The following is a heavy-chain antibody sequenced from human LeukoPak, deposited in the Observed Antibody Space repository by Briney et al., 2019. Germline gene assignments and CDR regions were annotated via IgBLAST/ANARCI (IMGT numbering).Heavy chain of an antibody. CDR2: ISYDGSNK. Sequence: GGSLRLSCAASGFTFSSYGMHWVRQAPGKELEWVAVISYDGSNKYYADSVKGRFTIPRDNSKNTLYPQMNSLRAEDTAVYYCAKEYYYDSSGYYWGQGTLVTVSS. CDR1: GFTFSSYG. CDR3: AKEYYYDSSGYY. J-gene: IGHJ4*02. D-gene: IGHD3-22*01. V-gene: IGHV3-30*18.